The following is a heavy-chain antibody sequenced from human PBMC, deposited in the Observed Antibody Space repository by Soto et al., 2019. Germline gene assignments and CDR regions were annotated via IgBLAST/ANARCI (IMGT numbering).Heavy chain of an antibody. CDR2: IYTSGST. Sequence: SETLSLTCTVSGGSISSYYWSWIRQPAGKGLEWIGRIYTSGSTNYNPSLKSRVTMSVDTSKNQFSLKLSSVTAADPAVYYCARDWGPGKRPPRVSVPTYYSYGMDVWGQGTTVTVSS. J-gene: IGHJ6*02. CDR3: ARDWGPGKRPPRVSVPTYYSYGMDV. D-gene: IGHD3-16*01. V-gene: IGHV4-4*07. CDR1: GGSISSYY.